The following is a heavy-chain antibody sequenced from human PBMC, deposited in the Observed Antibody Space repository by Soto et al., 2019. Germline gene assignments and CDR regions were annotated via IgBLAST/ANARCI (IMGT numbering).Heavy chain of an antibody. CDR1: GGSVSSGRYY. J-gene: IGHJ6*02. Sequence: PSETLSLPCTVSGGSVSSGRYYWSWIRQPPGKGLEWIGYIYYSGSTNYNPSLKRRVPISVDPPKNQFPLQLSPVNAADTAVYYCARIHVRNWNGLDYYYCGMDVLGQGTTVTV. CDR2: IYYSGST. CDR3: ARIHVRNWNGLDYYYCGMDV. D-gene: IGHD1-20*01. V-gene: IGHV4-61*01.